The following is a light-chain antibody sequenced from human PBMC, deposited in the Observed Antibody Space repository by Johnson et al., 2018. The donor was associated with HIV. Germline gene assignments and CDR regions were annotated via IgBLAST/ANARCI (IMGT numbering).Light chain of an antibody. CDR1: SSNIGNNY. CDR3: GTWDSGLSAGV. J-gene: IGLJ1*01. V-gene: IGLV1-51*02. Sequence: QSVLTQPPSVSAAPGQKVTISCSGSSSNIGNNYESWYQQLPGTAPKLLIYENNKRPSGIPDRFSGSKSGTSATLGITGLQTGDEADYYCGTWDSGLSAGVFGTGTKVTVL. CDR2: ENN.